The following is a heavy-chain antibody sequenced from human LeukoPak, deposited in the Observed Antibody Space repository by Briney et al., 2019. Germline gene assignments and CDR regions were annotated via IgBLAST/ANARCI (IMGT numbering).Heavy chain of an antibody. D-gene: IGHD3-3*01. CDR1: GGTFSSYA. J-gene: IGHJ1*01. CDR3: AREDLVVDFWTPAGGGVQH. CDR2: IIPIFGTA. Sequence: SVKVSCKASGGTFSSYAISWVRQAPGQGLEWMGGIIPIFGTANYAQKFQGRVTITADESTSTAYMELSSLRSDDTAVYYCAREDLVVDFWTPAGGGVQHWGQGTLVTVSS. V-gene: IGHV1-69*01.